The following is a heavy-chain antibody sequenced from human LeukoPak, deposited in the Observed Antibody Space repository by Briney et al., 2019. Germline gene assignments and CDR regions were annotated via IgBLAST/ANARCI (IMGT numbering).Heavy chain of an antibody. CDR2: IYYSGST. CDR1: GGSISSSSYY. V-gene: IGHV4-39*01. CDR3: ARPKHSSGWYSVGAFDI. J-gene: IGHJ3*02. D-gene: IGHD6-19*01. Sequence: SETLSLTCTVSGGSISSSSYYWGWIRQPPGKGLEWIGSIYYSGSTYYNPSLKSRVTISVDTSKNQFSLKLSSVTAADTAVYYCARPKHSSGWYSVGAFDIWGQGTMVTVSS.